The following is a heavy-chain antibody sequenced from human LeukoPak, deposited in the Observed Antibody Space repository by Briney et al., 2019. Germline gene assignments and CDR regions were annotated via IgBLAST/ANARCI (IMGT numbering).Heavy chain of an antibody. Sequence: ASVKVSCKASGYTFTGYYMHWVRQAPGQGLEWMGWINPNSGGTNYAQKFQGRVTMTRDTSISTAYMELSRLGSDDTAVYYCARDQYCSSTSCYDIQFDYYYYYGMDVWGQGTTVTVSS. CDR3: ARDQYCSSTSCYDIQFDYYYYYGMDV. CDR1: GYTFTGYY. J-gene: IGHJ6*02. CDR2: INPNSGGT. V-gene: IGHV1-2*02. D-gene: IGHD2-2*01.